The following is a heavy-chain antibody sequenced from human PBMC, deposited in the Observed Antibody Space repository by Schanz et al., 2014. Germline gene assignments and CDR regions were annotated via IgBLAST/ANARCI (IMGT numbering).Heavy chain of an antibody. V-gene: IGHV1-69*09. D-gene: IGHD2-2*02. CDR3: AGTYCSSTSCYTGYYYMDV. J-gene: IGHJ6*03. CDR1: GYTFSDYY. CDR2: IIPILGIA. Sequence: QVQLVQSGAEVKKPGASVKVSCKASGYTFSDYYILWVRQAPGQGLEWMGRIIPILGIANYAQNFQGRVTITADKSTSTAYMELTSLRSEDTAVYYCAGTYCSSTSCYTGYYYMDVWGKGTTVTVSS.